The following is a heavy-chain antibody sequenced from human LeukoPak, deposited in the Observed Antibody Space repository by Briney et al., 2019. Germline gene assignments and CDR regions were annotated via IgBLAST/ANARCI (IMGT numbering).Heavy chain of an antibody. CDR2: INPNSGGT. V-gene: IGHV1-2*02. Sequence: GASVKVSCKASGYTFTGYYMHWVRQAPGQGLEWMGWINPNSGGTNYAQKFQGRVTMTRDTSISTAYMELSRLRSDDTAVYYCARDIVVVPAAIKNVGWFDPWGQGTLVTVSS. CDR3: ARDIVVVPAAIKNVGWFDP. D-gene: IGHD2-2*01. CDR1: GYTFTGYY. J-gene: IGHJ5*02.